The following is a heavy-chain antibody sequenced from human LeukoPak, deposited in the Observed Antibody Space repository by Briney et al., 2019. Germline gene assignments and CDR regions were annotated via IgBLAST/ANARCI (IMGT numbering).Heavy chain of an antibody. J-gene: IGHJ4*02. Sequence: GQSLTISCKGSGYRFTSYWIGWVRQMPGKGLEWMGIIYLGDSNTRYSPSFQGQVSISADKSISTAYLHWSSLKASDTAMYYCARSPSSCYFDYWGQGTLATVSS. V-gene: IGHV5-51*01. D-gene: IGHD3-10*01. CDR2: IYLGDSNT. CDR1: GYRFTSYW. CDR3: ARSPSSCYFDY.